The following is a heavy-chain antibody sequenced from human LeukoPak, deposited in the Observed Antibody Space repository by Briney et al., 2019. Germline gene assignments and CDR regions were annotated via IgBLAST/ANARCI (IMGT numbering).Heavy chain of an antibody. CDR1: GVTLSNYA. D-gene: IGHD4-17*01. CDR2: TSFDGTNK. V-gene: IGHV3-30*04. CDR3: ATDYGDYEPIDY. J-gene: IGHJ4*02. Sequence: WGTLRLSCTASGVTLSNYAMHWVRRPPGRGLMWVVVTSFDGTNKYYRDSVEGRFSVSRDNSKNTLYLQMNSLRPDDTAMYYCATDYGDYEPIDYWGQGTLVTVSS.